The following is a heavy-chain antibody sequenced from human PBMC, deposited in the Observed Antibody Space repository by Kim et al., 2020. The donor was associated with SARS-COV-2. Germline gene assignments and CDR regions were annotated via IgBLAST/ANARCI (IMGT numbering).Heavy chain of an antibody. J-gene: IGHJ4*02. Sequence: SETLSLTCTVSGGSISSGSHYWGWIRQPPGKGLEWIGIIYYSGSTYYNPSLKSRVTISLDTSKNQFSLKLRSVTAADTAVYYCARRGGSTVATDYWGQGTLVTVSS. CDR2: IYYSGST. CDR1: GGSISSGSHY. CDR3: ARRGGSTVATDY. D-gene: IGHD2-15*01. V-gene: IGHV4-39*01.